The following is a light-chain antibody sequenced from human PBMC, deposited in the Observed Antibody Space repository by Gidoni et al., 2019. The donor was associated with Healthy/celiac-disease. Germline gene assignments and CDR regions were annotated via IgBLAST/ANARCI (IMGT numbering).Light chain of an antibody. CDR3: QKYNSAPRT. J-gene: IGKJ1*01. CDR1: QGISHY. V-gene: IGKV1-27*01. CDR2: AAS. Sequence: DIQMNQSQSSLSASVGDRVPITCRASQGISHYLAWYQQKPGKVPKLLIYAASTLQSGVPSLFSGRGAGTYFTLTISSLQPEDVASYYWQKYNSAPRTFGQGTKVEIK.